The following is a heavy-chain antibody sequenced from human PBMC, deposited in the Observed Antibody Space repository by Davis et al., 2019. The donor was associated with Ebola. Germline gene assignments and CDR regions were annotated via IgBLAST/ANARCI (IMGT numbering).Heavy chain of an antibody. CDR2: INHSGST. CDR3: ARKRVGVVPAAKRGEVWFDP. J-gene: IGHJ5*02. Sequence: PSETLSLTCTVSGGSFSGYYWSWIHQPPGKGLEWIGEINHSGSTNYNPSLKSRVTISVDTSKNQFSLKLSSVTAADTAVYYCARKRVGVVPAAKRGEVWFDPWGQGTLVTVSS. CDR1: GGSFSGYY. D-gene: IGHD2-2*01. V-gene: IGHV4-34*01.